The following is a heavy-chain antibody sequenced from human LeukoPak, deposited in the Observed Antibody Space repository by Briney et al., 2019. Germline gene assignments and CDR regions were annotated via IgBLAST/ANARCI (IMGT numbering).Heavy chain of an antibody. Sequence: SETPSLTCTVSGGSISSYYWSWIRQPPGKGLEWIGYIYYSGSTNYNPSLKSRVTISVDTSKNQFSLKLSSVTAADTAVYYCARVLAGHDAFDIWGQGTMVTVSS. CDR3: ARVLAGHDAFDI. D-gene: IGHD3-9*01. J-gene: IGHJ3*02. CDR1: GGSISSYY. V-gene: IGHV4-59*01. CDR2: IYYSGST.